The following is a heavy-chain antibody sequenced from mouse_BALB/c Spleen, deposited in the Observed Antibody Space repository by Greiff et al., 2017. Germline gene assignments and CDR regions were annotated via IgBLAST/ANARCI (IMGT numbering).Heavy chain of an antibody. V-gene: IGHV2-2*02. Sequence: QVQLKESGPGLVQPSQSLSITCTVSGFSLTSYGVHWVRQSPGKGLEWLGVIWSGGSTDYNAAFISRLSISKDNSKSQVFFKMNSLQANDTAIYYCASGNYGFAYWGQGTLVTVSA. CDR1: GFSLTSYG. D-gene: IGHD2-1*01. CDR3: ASGNYGFAY. J-gene: IGHJ3*01. CDR2: IWSGGST.